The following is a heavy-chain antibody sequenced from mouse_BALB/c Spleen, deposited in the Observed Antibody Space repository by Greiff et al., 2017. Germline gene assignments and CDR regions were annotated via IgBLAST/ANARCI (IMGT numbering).Heavy chain of an antibody. CDR2: ISSGSSTI. D-gene: IGHD1-1*01. CDR1: GFTFSSFG. V-gene: IGHV5-17*02. CDR3: ARSLRGAMDY. J-gene: IGHJ4*01. Sequence: EVKVVESGGGLVQPGGSRKLSCAASGFTFSSFGMHWVRQAPEKGLEWVAYISSGSSTIYYADTVKGRFTISRDNPKNTLFLQMTSLRSEDTAMYYCARSLRGAMDYWGQGTSVTVSS.